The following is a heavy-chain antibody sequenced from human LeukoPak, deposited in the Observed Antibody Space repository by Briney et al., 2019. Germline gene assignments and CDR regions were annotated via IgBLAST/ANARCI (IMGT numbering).Heavy chain of an antibody. D-gene: IGHD4-17*01. CDR1: GGSSSSYY. CDR2: VSYSGTT. J-gene: IGHJ6*02. Sequence: PSEKLSRNCTGYGGSSSSYYCSWIRHRQGQGLVWIGYVSYSGTTNYNPYLKSRVDISLDTSKKQFSLNLRSVTAADTAVYYCARHVSGDYGWLDVWGQGTTVTVSS. CDR3: ARHVSGDYGWLDV. V-gene: IGHV4-59*08.